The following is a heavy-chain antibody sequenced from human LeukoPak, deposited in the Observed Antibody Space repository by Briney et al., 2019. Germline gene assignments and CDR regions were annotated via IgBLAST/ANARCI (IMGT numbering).Heavy chain of an antibody. CDR2: ISSSGSTI. J-gene: IGHJ4*02. CDR1: GFTFSRYE. D-gene: IGHD3-10*01. Sequence: GGAPRLSCAAPGFTFSRYEMKWVRQAPGEGVGWVSYISSSGSTIYYADSVKGRFTISRDNAKNSLYLQMNSLRAEDTAVYYCARDYRFGEYFDYWGQGTLVTVSS. V-gene: IGHV3-48*03. CDR3: ARDYRFGEYFDY.